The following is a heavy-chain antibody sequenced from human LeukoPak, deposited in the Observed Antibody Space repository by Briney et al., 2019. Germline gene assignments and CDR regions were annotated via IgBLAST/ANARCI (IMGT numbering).Heavy chain of an antibody. V-gene: IGHV1-69*06. CDR3: ARVVIVATSHSLDYYYMDV. Sequence: SVKVSCKASGYTFTSYAISWVRQAPGQGLEWMGGIIPIFGKANNAHKFQGRVTITADKSTSTAYMELSSLRSEDTAVYYCARVVIVATSHSLDYYYMDVWGKGTTVTVSS. J-gene: IGHJ6*03. D-gene: IGHD5-12*01. CDR2: IIPIFGKA. CDR1: GYTFTSYA.